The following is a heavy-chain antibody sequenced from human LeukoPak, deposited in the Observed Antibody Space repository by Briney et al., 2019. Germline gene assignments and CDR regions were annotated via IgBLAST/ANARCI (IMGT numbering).Heavy chain of an antibody. J-gene: IGHJ4*02. CDR3: AKDRVSVAGSYDS. CDR2: ISDSGDHT. Sequence: GRSLRLSCAASGFTFSSYAVSWVRQAPGKGLEWFSGISDSGDHTYHVDSVKGWFTIPRDNSKNTFYMEMNSLRVEDSAMYYCAKDRVSVAGSYDSWGQGTLVTVSS. D-gene: IGHD6-19*01. CDR1: GFTFSSYA. V-gene: IGHV3-23*01.